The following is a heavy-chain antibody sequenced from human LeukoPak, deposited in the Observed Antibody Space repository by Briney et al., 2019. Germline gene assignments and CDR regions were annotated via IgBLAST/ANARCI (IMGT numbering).Heavy chain of an antibody. D-gene: IGHD5-12*01. CDR2: ISGSGGST. CDR1: GFTFSYYG. Sequence: GSLRLSCAASGFTFSYYGMSWVRQAPGKGLEWVSAISGSGGSTYYADSVKGRFTISRDNSKNTLYLQMNSLRAEDTAVYYCASGYSGYFLDYWGQGTLVTVSS. V-gene: IGHV3-23*01. J-gene: IGHJ4*02. CDR3: ASGYSGYFLDY.